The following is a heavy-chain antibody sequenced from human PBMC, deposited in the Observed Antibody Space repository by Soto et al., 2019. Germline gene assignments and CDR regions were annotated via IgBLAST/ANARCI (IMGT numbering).Heavy chain of an antibody. J-gene: IGHJ4*02. CDR3: ARSGYSYGSDY. CDR1: GFISSNYV. CDR2: IGSNGGSI. V-gene: IGHV3-64*01. D-gene: IGHD5-18*01. Sequence: EVQLVESGGGLVQPGGSLRLSCAASGFISSNYVMNWVRQAPGKGLEYVSVIGSNGGSILYANSVKGRFTISRDNSKNMLYLQMGSLRAEDMGVYYCARSGYSYGSDYWGQGTLVTVSS.